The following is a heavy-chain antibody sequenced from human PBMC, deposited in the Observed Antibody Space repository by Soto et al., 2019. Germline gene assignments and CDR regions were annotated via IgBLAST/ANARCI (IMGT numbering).Heavy chain of an antibody. CDR3: ARDPGMIVVVVAATPKYGMDV. CDR2: INPSGGST. Sequence: QVQLVQSGAEVKKPGASVKVSCKASGYTFTSYYMHWVRQAPGQGLEWMGIINPSGGSTSYAQKFQGRVTMTRDTSTSTVYMELSSLRSEDTAVYYCARDPGMIVVVVAATPKYGMDVWGQGTTVTVSS. J-gene: IGHJ6*02. V-gene: IGHV1-46*01. D-gene: IGHD2-15*01. CDR1: GYTFTSYY.